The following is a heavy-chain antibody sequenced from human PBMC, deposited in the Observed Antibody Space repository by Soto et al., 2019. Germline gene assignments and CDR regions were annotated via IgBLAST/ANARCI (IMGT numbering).Heavy chain of an antibody. J-gene: IGHJ5*02. Sequence: SVKVSCKASGGTFSSYAISWVRQAPGQGLEWMGGIIPIFGTANYAQKFQGRVTITADESTSTAYMELSSLRSEDTAVYYCARDSDWTAYVGWFDPWGQGTLVTVSS. CDR2: IIPIFGTA. CDR3: ARDSDWTAYVGWFDP. CDR1: GGTFSSYA. V-gene: IGHV1-69*13. D-gene: IGHD3-9*01.